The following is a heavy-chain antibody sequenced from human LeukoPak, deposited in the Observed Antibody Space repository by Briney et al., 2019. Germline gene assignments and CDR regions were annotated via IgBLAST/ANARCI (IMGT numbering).Heavy chain of an antibody. CDR2: INLDGSDK. J-gene: IGHJ4*02. V-gene: IGHV3-7*03. Sequence: GGSLRLSCAASGFTFSTYWVTWVRQAPGKGLEWVANINLDGSDKYYVDSVKGRFTISRDNSKNTLYLQMNSLRAEDTAVYYCAKTRPLDSSSWSHGDYWGQGTLVTVSS. CDR1: GFTFSTYW. D-gene: IGHD6-13*01. CDR3: AKTRPLDSSSWSHGDY.